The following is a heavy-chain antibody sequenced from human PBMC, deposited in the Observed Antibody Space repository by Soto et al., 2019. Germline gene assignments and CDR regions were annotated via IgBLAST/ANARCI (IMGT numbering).Heavy chain of an antibody. V-gene: IGHV4-61*01. CDR3: AREFSNSPEAFDS. CDR1: GGSVNSDNYY. Sequence: QVHLQESGPGQVKPSETLSLICTVSGGSVNSDNYYWSWIRQPPGRGLEWIGYIYYTGSTNYNPSPKSRVTISVDTSRNKFSLKLNSVTAADTAVYYCAREFSNSPEAFDSWGQGSLVTVSS. D-gene: IGHD6-6*01. CDR2: IYYTGST. J-gene: IGHJ4*02.